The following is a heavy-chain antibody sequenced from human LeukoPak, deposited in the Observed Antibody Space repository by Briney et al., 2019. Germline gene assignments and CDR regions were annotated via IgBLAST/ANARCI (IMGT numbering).Heavy chain of an antibody. CDR3: TRVVLVGTTYSYFDY. D-gene: IGHD1-26*01. CDR2: MSSSSRHI. J-gene: IGHJ4*02. CDR1: GFTFSSYS. V-gene: IGHV3-21*01. Sequence: PGGSLRLSCEASGFTFSSYSVNWVRQAPGKGLEWVSSMSSSSRHIYYADSVQGRFTISRDNAKNSLYLQMNSLRAEDTAVYYCTRVVLVGTTYSYFDYWGQGTLVTVSS.